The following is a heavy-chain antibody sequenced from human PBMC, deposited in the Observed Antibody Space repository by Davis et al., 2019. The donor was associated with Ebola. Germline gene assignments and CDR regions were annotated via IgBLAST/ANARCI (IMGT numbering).Heavy chain of an antibody. CDR1: GFSFSDYY. D-gene: IGHD2-15*01. J-gene: IGHJ5*02. V-gene: IGHV3-11*01. CDR3: ARDGYCSGGTCYFKYGFDP. CDR2: ISSSGSTT. Sequence: PGGSLRLSCAASGFSFSDYYMSWIRQAPGKGLEWVSYISSSGSTTYYADSVKGRFTISRDNAKNSLFLQMNSLRAEDTAVYYCARDGYCSGGTCYFKYGFDPWGQGTLVTVSS.